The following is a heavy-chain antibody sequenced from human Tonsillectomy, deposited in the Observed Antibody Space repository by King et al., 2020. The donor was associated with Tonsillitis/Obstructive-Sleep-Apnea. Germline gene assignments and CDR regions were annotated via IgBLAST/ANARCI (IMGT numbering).Heavy chain of an antibody. J-gene: IGHJ4*02. D-gene: IGHD3-10*01. Sequence: VQLQQWGAGLLKPSETLSLTCAVYGGSFSGYYWSWIRQPPGKGLEWIGEINHSGSTNYNPSLKSRVTISVDTSKNQFSLKLSSVTAADTAVYYCARARTRGGRGFDSWGQGTLVTVSS. V-gene: IGHV4-34*01. CDR3: ARARTRGGRGFDS. CDR2: INHSGST. CDR1: GGSFSGYY.